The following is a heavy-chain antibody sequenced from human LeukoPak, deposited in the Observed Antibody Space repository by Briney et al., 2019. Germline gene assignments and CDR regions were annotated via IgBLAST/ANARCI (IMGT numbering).Heavy chain of an antibody. D-gene: IGHD2-21*02. CDR1: GYTLTELS. J-gene: IGHJ4*02. V-gene: IGHV1-24*01. CDR2: FDPEVGAT. Sequence: GASVKVSCKVSGYTLTELSIHWVRQAPGKGLEWMGGFDPEVGATIYAQKFQGRVTITEDTSTDTAYMELSSLRSEDTAVYYCATLLRSSCCGGDCYSFDYWGQGTLVTVSS. CDR3: ATLLRSSCCGGDCYSFDY.